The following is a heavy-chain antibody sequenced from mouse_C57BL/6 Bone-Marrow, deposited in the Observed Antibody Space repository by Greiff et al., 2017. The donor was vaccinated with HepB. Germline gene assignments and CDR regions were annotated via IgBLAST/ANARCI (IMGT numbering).Heavy chain of an antibody. V-gene: IGHV5-6*01. CDR3: ARHLYYYGSSHYWYFDV. D-gene: IGHD1-1*01. J-gene: IGHJ1*03. CDR2: ISSGGSYT. CDR1: GFTFSSYG. Sequence: EVKLMESGGDLVKPGGSLKLSCAASGFTFSSYGMSWVRQTPDKRLEWVATISSGGSYTYYPDSVKGRFTISRDNAKNTLYLQMSSLKSEDTAMYYCARHLYYYGSSHYWYFDVWGTGTTVTVSS.